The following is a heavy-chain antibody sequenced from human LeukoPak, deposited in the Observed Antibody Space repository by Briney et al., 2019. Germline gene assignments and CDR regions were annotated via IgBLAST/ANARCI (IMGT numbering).Heavy chain of an antibody. D-gene: IGHD6-19*01. V-gene: IGHV4-59*01. CDR2: IYYSGST. J-gene: IGHJ4*02. CDR3: ARDRAIAVAGTEFDY. Sequence: NTSETLSLTCTVSGGSISSYYWSWIRQPPGKGLEWIGYIYYSGSTNYNPSLKSRVTISVDTSKNQFSLKLSSVTAADTAVYYCARDRAIAVAGTEFDYWGQGTLVTVSS. CDR1: GGSISSYY.